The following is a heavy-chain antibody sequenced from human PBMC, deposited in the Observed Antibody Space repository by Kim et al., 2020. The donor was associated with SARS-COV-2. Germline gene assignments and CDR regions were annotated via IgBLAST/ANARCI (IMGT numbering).Heavy chain of an antibody. Sequence: GGSLRLSCAASGFTFSSYAMSWVRQAPGKGLEWVSAISGSGGSTYYADSVKGRFTISRDNSKNTLYLQMNSLRAEDTAVYYCAKDRGSSGWYNLGYYFDSWDQGTLVTVSS. V-gene: IGHV3-23*01. D-gene: IGHD6-19*01. CDR3: AKDRGSSGWYNLGYYFDS. J-gene: IGHJ4*02. CDR2: ISGSGGST. CDR1: GFTFSSYA.